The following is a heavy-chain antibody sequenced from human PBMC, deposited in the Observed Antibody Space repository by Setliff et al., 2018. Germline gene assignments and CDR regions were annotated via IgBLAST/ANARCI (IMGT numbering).Heavy chain of an antibody. Sequence: ASVKVSCKASGYSFSDFYMHWVRQVPGEGLEALGRIDPRDDFTVYAERFKDRLTITADTSTGTSYMEMSSLRFEDTAVYYCAIDYGPTGTPYRWGQGTPGTFAS. V-gene: IGHV1-69-2*01. CDR3: AIDYGPTGTPYR. D-gene: IGHD1-1*01. CDR1: GYSFSDFY. J-gene: IGHJ4*02. CDR2: IDPRDDFT.